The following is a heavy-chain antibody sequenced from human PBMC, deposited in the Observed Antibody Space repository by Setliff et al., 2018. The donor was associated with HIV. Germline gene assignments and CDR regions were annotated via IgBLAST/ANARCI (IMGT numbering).Heavy chain of an antibody. J-gene: IGHJ4*02. CDR3: ARLNNGAHYSHFDY. D-gene: IGHD2-15*01. V-gene: IGHV4-38-2*01. CDR2: IYHSGST. Sequence: PSETLSLTCAVSDYSISSGYYWGWIRQPPGKGLEWIGGIYHSGSTYYNPSLKSRVTISVDTSKNHFSLKLSSVTAADTAVYYCARLNNGAHYSHFDYWGQGTLVTVSS. CDR1: DYSISSGYY.